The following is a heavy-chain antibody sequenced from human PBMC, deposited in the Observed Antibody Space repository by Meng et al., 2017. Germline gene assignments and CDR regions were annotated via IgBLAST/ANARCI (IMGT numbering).Heavy chain of an antibody. D-gene: IGHD6-25*01. Sequence: QVQRVQSGAEVKKPGASVKVSCKPSGYNFPDYYIHWVRRAPGQGLEWMGRINPKSGDTHYAQKFQARVTMTGDTSISTAYMELSGPRSDDTAMYYCARDEDISAAGKLFGDYWGQGTLVTVSS. V-gene: IGHV1-2*06. CDR2: INPKSGDT. CDR3: ARDEDISAAGKLFGDY. CDR1: GYNFPDYY. J-gene: IGHJ4*02.